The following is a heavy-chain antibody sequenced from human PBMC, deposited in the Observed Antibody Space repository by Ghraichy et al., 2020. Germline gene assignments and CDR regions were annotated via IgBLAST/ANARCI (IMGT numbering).Heavy chain of an antibody. CDR3: ARYCGEH. J-gene: IGHJ3*01. V-gene: IGHV3-11*03. Sequence: GGSLRLSCEVSGFTFSDYYMSWIRQAPGKGLEWVSYISQDSSYTNYADSVKGRFTISRDNTKKSLFLKMNSLRAEDTAIYYCARYCGEHWGQGTMVTVSS. CDR1: GFTFSDYY. CDR2: ISQDSSYT. D-gene: IGHD2-21*01.